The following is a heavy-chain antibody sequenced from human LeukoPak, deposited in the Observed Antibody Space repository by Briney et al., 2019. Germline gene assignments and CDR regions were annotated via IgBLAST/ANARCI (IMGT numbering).Heavy chain of an antibody. CDR2: IYYSGST. J-gene: IGHJ1*01. Sequence: SETLSLTCTVSGGSISSYYWSWIRQPPGKGLEWIGYIYYSGSTNYNPSLKSRVTISVDTSKNQFSLKLSSVTAADTAVYYCASWGSSKGYFQHWGQGTLVTVSS. D-gene: IGHD2-2*01. V-gene: IGHV4-59*01. CDR1: GGSISSYY. CDR3: ASWGSSKGYFQH.